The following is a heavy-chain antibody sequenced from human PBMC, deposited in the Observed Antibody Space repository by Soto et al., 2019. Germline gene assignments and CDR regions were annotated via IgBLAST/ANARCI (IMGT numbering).Heavy chain of an antibody. CDR2: ISYDGSNK. D-gene: IGHD3-9*01. V-gene: IGHV3-30-3*01. Sequence: QVQLVESGGGVVQPGRSLRLSCAASGFTFSSYAMHWVRQAPGKGLEWVAVISYDGSNKYYADSVKGRFTISRDNSKNTLYLQMNSLRAEDTAVYYCAVDIQTHWGQGTLVTGSS. CDR1: GFTFSSYA. J-gene: IGHJ4*02. CDR3: AVDIQTH.